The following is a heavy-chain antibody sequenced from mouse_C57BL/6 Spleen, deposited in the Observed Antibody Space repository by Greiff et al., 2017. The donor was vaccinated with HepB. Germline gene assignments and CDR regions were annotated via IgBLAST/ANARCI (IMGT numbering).Heavy chain of an antibody. D-gene: IGHD2-3*01. V-gene: IGHV1-76*01. CDR1: GYTFTDYY. Sequence: LVESGAELVRPGASVKLSCKASGYTFTDYYINWVKQSPGQGLEWIARIYPGSGNTYYNEKFKGKATLTAEKSSSTAYMQLSSLTSEDSAVYFCARYDGYYGGFAYWGQGTLVTVSA. CDR3: ARYDGYYGGFAY. J-gene: IGHJ3*01. CDR2: IYPGSGNT.